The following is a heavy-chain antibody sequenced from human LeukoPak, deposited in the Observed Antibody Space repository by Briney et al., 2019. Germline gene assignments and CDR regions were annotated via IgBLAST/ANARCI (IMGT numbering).Heavy chain of an antibody. CDR2: MSAYNGIA. Sequence: ASVRVSCKVSGDTFTAEGISRVRQAPGPELESMGWMSAYNGIANYAQKRQGRVNMTPDTSTSTAYKALRSLRSDDTAVYYCAREMGDAFDIWGQGTMVTVSS. CDR3: AREMGDAFDI. D-gene: IGHD1-26*01. CDR1: GDTFTAEG. V-gene: IGHV1-18*01. J-gene: IGHJ3*02.